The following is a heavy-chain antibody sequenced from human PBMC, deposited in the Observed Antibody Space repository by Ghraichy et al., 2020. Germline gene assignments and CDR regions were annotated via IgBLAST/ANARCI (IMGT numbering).Heavy chain of an antibody. J-gene: IGHJ6*02. Sequence: LSLTCAASGFTFSSYDMHWVRQATGKGLEWVSAIGTAGDTYYPGSVKGRFTIFRENAKNSLYLQMNSLRAGDTAVYYCARDLAYYGMDVWGQGTTVTVSS. V-gene: IGHV3-13*01. CDR3: ARDLAYYGMDV. CDR2: IGTAGDT. CDR1: GFTFSSYD.